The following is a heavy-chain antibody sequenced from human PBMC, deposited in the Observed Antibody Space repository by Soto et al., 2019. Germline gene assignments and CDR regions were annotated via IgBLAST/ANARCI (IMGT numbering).Heavy chain of an antibody. V-gene: IGHV3-23*01. CDR3: ARESTLTSSWDH. CDR1: GFTFSSYA. D-gene: IGHD6-13*01. J-gene: IGHJ4*02. CDR2: ISGSGGST. Sequence: EVQLLESGGGLVQPGGSLRLSCAASGFTFSSYAMSWVRQAPGKGLEWVSAISGSGGSTYYADSVEGRFTISRDNSKNTLYLQMNSLRAEDTAVYYCARESTLTSSWDHWGQGTLVTVSS.